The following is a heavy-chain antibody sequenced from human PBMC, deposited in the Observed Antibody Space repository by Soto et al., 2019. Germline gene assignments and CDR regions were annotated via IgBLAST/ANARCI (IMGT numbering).Heavy chain of an antibody. V-gene: IGHV3-30-3*01. CDR3: GRDSGRRFLWGPSTLDYYYYGKDS. CDR2: ISYDGSNK. D-gene: IGHD3-3*01. CDR1: GFTFSSYA. Sequence: GGSLRLSCAASGFTFSSYAMHWVRQAPGKGLEWVAVISYDGSNKYYADSVKGRFTISRDNSKNTLYLQMNSPRAEDTAVYYCGRDSGRRFLWGPSTLDYYYYGKDSRGEG. J-gene: IGHJ6*02.